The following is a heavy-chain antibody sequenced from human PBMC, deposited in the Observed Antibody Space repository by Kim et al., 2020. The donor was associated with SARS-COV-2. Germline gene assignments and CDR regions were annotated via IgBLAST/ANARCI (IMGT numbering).Heavy chain of an antibody. CDR1: GFTFSSYA. J-gene: IGHJ4*02. CDR3: AKNQRGYDILTGYYFTLNLDH. CDR2: ISGSGGST. D-gene: IGHD3-9*01. V-gene: IGHV3-23*01. Sequence: GGSLRLSCAASGFTFSSYAMSWVRQAPGKGLEWVSAISGSGGSTYYADSVKGRFTISRDNSKNTLYLQMNSLRAEDTAVYYCAKNQRGYDILTGYYFTLNLDHWGQGTLVTVSS.